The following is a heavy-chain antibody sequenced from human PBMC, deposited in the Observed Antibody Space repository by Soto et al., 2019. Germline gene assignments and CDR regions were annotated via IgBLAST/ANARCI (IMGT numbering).Heavy chain of an antibody. J-gene: IGHJ4*01. D-gene: IGHD6-19*01. CDR3: VTGRGWHEY. CDR2: ISHDGSNT. V-gene: IGHV3-30*03. Sequence: GGSLRLSCAASGFTFSAYGIHWVRQAPGKGLEWVAVISHDGSNTNYADSVKGRFTFSRDNSKDTVYLQMNSLRAEDTAVYYCVTGRGWHEYWGHGTLVTVSS. CDR1: GFTFSAYG.